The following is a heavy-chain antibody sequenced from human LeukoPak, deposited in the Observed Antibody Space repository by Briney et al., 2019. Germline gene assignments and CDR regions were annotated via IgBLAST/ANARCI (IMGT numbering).Heavy chain of an antibody. Sequence: GGSLRLSCTAYGYSFSDYGMHWVRQAPGKGLEWLSVISYSGVVKFYADSVKGRFIISRDNSKNTVYLQMNNLADEDTAVYYCSKYAAVLTSGIAASSHEYWGQGTLVIVSS. D-gene: IGHD6-25*01. V-gene: IGHV3-30*18. CDR2: ISYSGVVK. CDR3: SKYAAVLTSGIAASSHEY. J-gene: IGHJ4*02. CDR1: GYSFSDYG.